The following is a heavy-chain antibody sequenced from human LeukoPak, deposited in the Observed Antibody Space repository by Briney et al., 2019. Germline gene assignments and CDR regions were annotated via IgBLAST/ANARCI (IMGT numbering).Heavy chain of an antibody. CDR3: ARGLAARDV. CDR2: ISHSGST. D-gene: IGHD6-6*01. CDR1: GGSFSGYY. J-gene: IGHJ4*02. Sequence: SETLSLTCAVYGGSFSGYYWSWIRQPPGKGLEWIGEISHSGSTNYNPSLKSRVTISVDTSKNQFSLKLSSVTAADTAVYYCARGLAARDVWGQGTLVTVSS. V-gene: IGHV4-34*01.